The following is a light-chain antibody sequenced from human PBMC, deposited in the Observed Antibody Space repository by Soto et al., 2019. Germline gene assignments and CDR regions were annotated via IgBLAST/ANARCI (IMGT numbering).Light chain of an antibody. J-gene: IGKJ1*01. CDR3: QQYGTSPRT. V-gene: IGKV3-20*01. CDR1: QSISSGY. CDR2: GAS. Sequence: VLTQSAGTLSLSPGERATLSCRASQSISSGYLAWYQQKPGQAPRLLIYGASSRATDIPDRFSGSGSGTDFTLTISRLEPEDFAVYYCQQYGTSPRTFGQGTKVDIK.